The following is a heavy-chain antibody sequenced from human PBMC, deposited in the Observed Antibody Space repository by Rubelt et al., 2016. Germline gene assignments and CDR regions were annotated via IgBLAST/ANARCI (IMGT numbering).Heavy chain of an antibody. Sequence: QVQLQQWGAGLLKPSETLSLTCAVYGGSFSGYYWSWIRQPPGKGLEWIGSIYYSGSTYYNPSLKSRVTISVDTSKTQFSLKLSSVTAADTAVYYCARRDATGYSSIRSYGMDVWGQGTTVTVSS. CDR3: ARRDATGYSSIRSYGMDV. CDR2: IYYSGST. CDR1: GGSFSGYY. V-gene: IGHV4-34*01. D-gene: IGHD6-13*01. J-gene: IGHJ6*02.